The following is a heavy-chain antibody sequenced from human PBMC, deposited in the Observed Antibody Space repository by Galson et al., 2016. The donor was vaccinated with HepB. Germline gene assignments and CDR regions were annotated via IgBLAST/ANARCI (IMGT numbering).Heavy chain of an antibody. CDR1: GVTFSNYA. CDR2: IIPISGTT. CDR3: ARSHYDFWTGFYTHDYYYYGLDV. Sequence: SVKVSCKASGVTFSNYAISWVRQTPGQGLEWVGGIIPISGTTNYAQKFQDKVTITADESTSTVYIELISLRPEDTAVYYCARSHYDFWTGFYTHDYYYYGLDVWGQGTTVTVSS. D-gene: IGHD3-3*01. V-gene: IGHV1-69*13. J-gene: IGHJ6*02.